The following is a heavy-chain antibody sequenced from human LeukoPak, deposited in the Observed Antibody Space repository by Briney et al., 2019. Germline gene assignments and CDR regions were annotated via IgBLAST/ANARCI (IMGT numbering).Heavy chain of an antibody. Sequence: GGSLRRSCAASGFTFSTKWRHWVRQAPGKGRVWVSRINGDGSRTNYADSVEGRFTISRDNAKNTVYLQMNSLRGEDTAVYYCATSYYGDYVFDYWGQGTRVP. V-gene: IGHV3-74*01. CDR1: GFTFSTKW. CDR3: ATSYYGDYVFDY. CDR2: INGDGSRT. J-gene: IGHJ4*02. D-gene: IGHD4-17*01.